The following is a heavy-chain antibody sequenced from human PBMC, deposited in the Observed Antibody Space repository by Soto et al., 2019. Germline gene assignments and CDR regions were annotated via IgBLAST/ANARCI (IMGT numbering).Heavy chain of an antibody. CDR3: ATSRTFDY. V-gene: IGHV3-7*01. J-gene: IGHJ4*02. CDR1: GFTFSSYW. Sequence: PGGSLRLSCAASGFTFSSYWMNWVRQAPGKGLEWVANIKQDGSEKFFVDSVKGRFTISRDNAKNSLYLQMNSLRAEDTAVYYCATSRTFDYWGQGTLVTVSS. D-gene: IGHD6-13*01. CDR2: IKQDGSEK.